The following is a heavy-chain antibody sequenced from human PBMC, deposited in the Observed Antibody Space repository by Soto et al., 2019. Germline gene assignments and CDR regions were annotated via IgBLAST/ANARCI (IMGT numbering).Heavy chain of an antibody. CDR1: GYTFTSYG. V-gene: IGHV1-18*01. J-gene: IGHJ4*02. Sequence: GASVKVSCKASGYTFTSYGISWVRQAPGQGLEWMGWISAYNGNTNYAQKLQGRVTMTTDTSTSTAYMELRSLRSDDTAVYYCARMDIVVVPAEYYFDYWGQGTLVTVSS. D-gene: IGHD2-2*03. CDR2: ISAYNGNT. CDR3: ARMDIVVVPAEYYFDY.